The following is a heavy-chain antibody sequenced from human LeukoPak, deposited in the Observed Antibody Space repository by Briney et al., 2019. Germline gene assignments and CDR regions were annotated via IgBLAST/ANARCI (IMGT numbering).Heavy chain of an antibody. V-gene: IGHV3-23*01. CDR2: ISSSGGST. CDR3: AQGKSETYYLYFVY. J-gene: IGHJ4*02. Sequence: GGSLRLSCAASGFTFSSYAMSWVRQAPGKGLEWVSAISSSGGSTYYADSVKGRFTISRDNSKNTLYLQLDSLRAEDTAVYYCAQGKSETYYLYFVYWGQGTLVTVSS. D-gene: IGHD1-26*01. CDR1: GFTFSSYA.